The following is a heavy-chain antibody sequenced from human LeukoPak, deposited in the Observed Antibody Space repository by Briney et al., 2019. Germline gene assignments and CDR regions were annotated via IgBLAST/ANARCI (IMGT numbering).Heavy chain of an antibody. D-gene: IGHD4-17*01. CDR3: ARGLYGDYVWFDP. CDR1: GGSISSYY. V-gene: IGHV4-34*01. J-gene: IGHJ5*02. CDR2: INHSGST. Sequence: SETLSLTCTVSGGSISSYYWSWIRQPPGKGLEWIGEINHSGSTNYNPSLKSRVTISVDTSKNQFSLKLSSVTAADTAVYYCARGLYGDYVWFDPWGQGTLVTVSS.